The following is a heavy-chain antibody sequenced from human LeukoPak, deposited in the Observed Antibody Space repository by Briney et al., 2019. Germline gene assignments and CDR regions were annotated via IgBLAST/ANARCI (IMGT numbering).Heavy chain of an antibody. CDR2: ISSRSSYI. V-gene: IGHV3-21*01. J-gene: IGHJ3*02. CDR1: GFTFTNYI. D-gene: IGHD3-22*01. Sequence: GGSLRLPCGACGFTFTNYIMKWVRQAPGKGLEWVSSISSRSSYIYYADSVKGRFTSSRDNAKNSLYLQMNSLRAEDTAVYYCARDRYYDTTGYTDAFDIWGQGTMVTVSS. CDR3: ARDRYYDTTGYTDAFDI.